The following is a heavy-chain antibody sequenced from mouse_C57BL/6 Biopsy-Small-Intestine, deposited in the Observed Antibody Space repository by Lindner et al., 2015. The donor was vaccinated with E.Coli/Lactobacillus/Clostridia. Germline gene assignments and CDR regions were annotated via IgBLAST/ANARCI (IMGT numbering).Heavy chain of an antibody. CDR1: GFNIKDDY. V-gene: IGHV14-4*01. CDR2: IDPENGDT. CDR3: TNSNYEDAMDY. J-gene: IGHJ4*01. D-gene: IGHD2-5*01. Sequence: VQLQESGAELVRPGASVKLSCTASGFNIKDDYMHWVKQRPEQGLEWIGWIDPENGDTEYASKFQGKATITADTSSNTAYLQLSSLTSEDTAVYYCTNSNYEDAMDYSGVKEPQSPSPQ.